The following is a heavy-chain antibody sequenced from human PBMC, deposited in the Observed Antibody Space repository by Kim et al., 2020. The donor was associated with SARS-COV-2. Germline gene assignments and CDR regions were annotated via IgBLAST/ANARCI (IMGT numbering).Heavy chain of an antibody. J-gene: IGHJ6*02. V-gene: IGHV4-61*07. D-gene: IGHD4-17*01. CDR2: T. Sequence: TNYNPSLKSRVNISVDTSKNQFSLKLSSVTAADTAVYYCARLRYYYGMDVWGQGTTVTVSS. CDR3: ARLRYYYGMDV.